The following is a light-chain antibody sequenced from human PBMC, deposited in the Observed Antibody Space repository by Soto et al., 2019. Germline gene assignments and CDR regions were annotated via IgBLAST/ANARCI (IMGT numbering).Light chain of an antibody. V-gene: IGLV2-11*01. CDR2: DVS. CDR3: CSYAGTTHV. Sequence: QYALTQPPSVSGSPGQSVTISCTGNSSDIGGYNYVSWYQQLPGKAPKLMIYDVSKRPSGVPDRFSGSNSGNTASLTISGLQTEDEADYYCCSYAGTTHVFGTGTKVTVL. J-gene: IGLJ1*01. CDR1: SSDIGGYNY.